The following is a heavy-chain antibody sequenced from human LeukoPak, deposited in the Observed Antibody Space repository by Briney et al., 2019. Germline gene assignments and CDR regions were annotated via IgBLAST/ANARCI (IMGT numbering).Heavy chain of an antibody. D-gene: IGHD1-1*01. V-gene: IGHV4-38-2*01. CDR3: ARVGYNWNDPFDY. J-gene: IGHJ4*02. Sequence: PSETLSLTCAVSGYSISSGYYWGWIRQPPGKGLEWIGSIYHSGSTYYNPSLKSRVTMSVDTSKNQFSLKLSSVTAADTALYYCARVGYNWNDPFDYRGQGTLVTVSS. CDR1: GYSISSGYY. CDR2: IYHSGST.